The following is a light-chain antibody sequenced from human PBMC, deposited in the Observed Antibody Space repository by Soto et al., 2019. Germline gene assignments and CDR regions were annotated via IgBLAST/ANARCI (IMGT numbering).Light chain of an antibody. CDR2: EVS. J-gene: IGLJ1*01. CDR3: SSYTTSGTRV. Sequence: QSALTQHASVSGSPGQSITISCTGTTSDVGGYSFVSWYQLHPGKAPKLMIYEVSNRPSGVSNRFSGSKSGNTASLTISGLQAEDESDYYCSSYTTSGTRVFGTGTKVTVL. V-gene: IGLV2-14*01. CDR1: TSDVGGYSF.